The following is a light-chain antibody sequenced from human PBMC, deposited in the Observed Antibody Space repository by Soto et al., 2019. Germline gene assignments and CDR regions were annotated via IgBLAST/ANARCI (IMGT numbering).Light chain of an antibody. CDR1: QSSSSNY. J-gene: IGKJ4*01. CDR3: QQYYSLPCT. CDR2: GAS. Sequence: LTQSPATLSLPLGERGTISCRASQSSSSNYVAWYQQKPGQPHRLLIHGASSWDSGTPYRFSGSGSGTDFTLTISRLEAEDSAVYYCQQYYSLPCTFGGGTKVEIK. V-gene: IGKV3-20*01.